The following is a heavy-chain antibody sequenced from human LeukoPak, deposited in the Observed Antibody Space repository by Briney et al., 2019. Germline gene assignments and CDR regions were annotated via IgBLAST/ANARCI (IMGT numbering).Heavy chain of an antibody. Sequence: ASVKVSCKASGYTFTGYYMHWVRQAPGQGLEWMGWINPNSGGTNYAQKFQGRVTMTRDTSINTAYVELSGLTSEDTAVYYCARRLAAAGYLPDYWGPGTLVTVSS. D-gene: IGHD6-13*01. J-gene: IGHJ4*02. CDR2: INPNSGGT. CDR1: GYTFTGYY. V-gene: IGHV1-2*02. CDR3: ARRLAAAGYLPDY.